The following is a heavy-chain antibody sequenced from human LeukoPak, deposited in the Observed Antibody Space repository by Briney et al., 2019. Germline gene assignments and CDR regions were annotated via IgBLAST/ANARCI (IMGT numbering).Heavy chain of an antibody. CDR1: GGTFSSYA. V-gene: IGHV1-69*13. D-gene: IGHD3-10*01. J-gene: IGHJ4*02. CDR2: IIPIFGTA. CDR3: ASYYGSGSYGY. Sequence: GASVKVSCKASGGTFSSYAVSWVRQAPGQGLEWMGGIIPIFGTANYAQKFQGRVTITADESTSTAYMELSSLRSEDTAVYYCASYYGSGSYGYWGQGTLVTVSS.